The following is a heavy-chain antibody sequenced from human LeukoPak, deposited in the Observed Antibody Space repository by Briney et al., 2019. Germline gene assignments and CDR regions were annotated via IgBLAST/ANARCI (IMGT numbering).Heavy chain of an antibody. CDR1: GFTFSSYG. V-gene: IGHV3-30*18. D-gene: IGHD2-21*01. Sequence: PGGSLRLSCAASGFTFSSYGMHWVRQAPGKGLEWVAVISYDGSNKYYADSVKGRFTISRDNSKNTLSLQMNSLRAEDTLVYYCAKGRGVATWPYYMDVWGKGTTVTVSS. CDR2: ISYDGSNK. J-gene: IGHJ6*03. CDR3: AKGRGVATWPYYMDV.